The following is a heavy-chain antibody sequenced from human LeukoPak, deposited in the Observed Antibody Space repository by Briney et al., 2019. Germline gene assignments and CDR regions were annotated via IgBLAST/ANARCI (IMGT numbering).Heavy chain of an antibody. CDR3: ATVGGLKIRRFMIFFGLVGYYSGMDV. CDR1: GGSFSGYY. V-gene: IGHV4-34*01. CDR2: INESGST. D-gene: IGHD3-10*01. Sequence: SETQSLTCGVSGGSFSGYYWRWIRQSPGKGLEGRGEINESGSTDYNPSLITLVTISLDTSNNPFSPKLSSMTAADTATYYCATVGGLKIRRFMIFFGLVGYYSGMDVWGQGTTVSVSS. J-gene: IGHJ6*02.